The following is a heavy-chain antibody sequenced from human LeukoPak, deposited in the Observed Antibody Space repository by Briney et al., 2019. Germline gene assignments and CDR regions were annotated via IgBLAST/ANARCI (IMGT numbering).Heavy chain of an antibody. CDR1: GGSISSYY. CDR2: IYYSGST. D-gene: IGHD5-24*01. Sequence: SETLSLTCTVSGGSISSYYWSWIRQPPGKGLEWSGYIYYSGSTNYNPSLKSRVTISVDTSKNQFSLSLSSVTAADTAVYYCARHKWDGFNCFDYWGQGTLVTVSS. J-gene: IGHJ4*02. V-gene: IGHV4-59*08. CDR3: ARHKWDGFNCFDY.